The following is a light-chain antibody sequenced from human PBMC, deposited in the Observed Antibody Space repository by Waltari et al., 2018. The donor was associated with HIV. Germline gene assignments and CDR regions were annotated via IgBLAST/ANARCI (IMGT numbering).Light chain of an antibody. CDR2: WAS. Sequence: DIVMTQYPDSLAVSLGERATVNCKSSQSVLYSSNNKNYLAWYQQKPGQPPKLLIYWASTRESGVPDRFIGSGSGTDFTLTISSLQAEDVVFYYCQQYYTTPFTFGPGTKVDIK. J-gene: IGKJ3*01. CDR3: QQYYTTPFT. V-gene: IGKV4-1*01. CDR1: QSVLYSSNNKNY.